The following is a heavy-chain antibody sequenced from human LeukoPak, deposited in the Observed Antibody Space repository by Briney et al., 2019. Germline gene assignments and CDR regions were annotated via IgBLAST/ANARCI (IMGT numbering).Heavy chain of an antibody. V-gene: IGHV4-59*01. CDR3: ARAKGLPTYNWFDP. Sequence: PSETLSLTCTVSGGSISSYYWSWVRQPPGKGLEWIGYIYYSGSTNYNPSLKSRVTISVDTSKNQFSLKLSSVTAADTAVYYCARAKGLPTYNWFDPWGQGTLVTDSS. CDR1: GGSISSYY. J-gene: IGHJ5*02. CDR2: IYYSGST. D-gene: IGHD4-11*01.